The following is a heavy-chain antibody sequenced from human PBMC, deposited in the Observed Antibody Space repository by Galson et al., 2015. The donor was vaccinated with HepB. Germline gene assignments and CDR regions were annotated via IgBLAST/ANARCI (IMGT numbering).Heavy chain of an antibody. Sequence: SVKVSCKASGGTFSSYGISWVRQAPGQGLEWMGGIIPIFNTTNHAQKFQGRVTITADESTNTAYMELSSLSFEDTAVYYCARHLDESRGYGMDVWGQGTTVTVSS. V-gene: IGHV1-69*13. CDR3: ARHLDESRGYGMDV. D-gene: IGHD5-24*01. J-gene: IGHJ6*02. CDR2: IIPIFNTT. CDR1: GGTFSSYG.